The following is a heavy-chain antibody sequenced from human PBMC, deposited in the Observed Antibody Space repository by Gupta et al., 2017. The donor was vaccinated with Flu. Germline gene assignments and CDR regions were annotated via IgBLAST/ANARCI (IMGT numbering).Heavy chain of an antibody. D-gene: IGHD3-3*01. CDR2: MKPNSGKS. J-gene: IGHJ4*02. V-gene: IGHV1-8*01. Sequence: QVQLVQSGAEVKKPGASVKVSCKAAGYTFLNYDINWVRQAPGQGLEWMGWMKPNSGKSGYAQKFLGRITMTRDTSTSTAYMELSGLTSEDTAIYYCTRPTGFLEWNSRDFDYWGQGTLVTVSS. CDR3: TRPTGFLEWNSRDFDY. CDR1: GYTFLNYD.